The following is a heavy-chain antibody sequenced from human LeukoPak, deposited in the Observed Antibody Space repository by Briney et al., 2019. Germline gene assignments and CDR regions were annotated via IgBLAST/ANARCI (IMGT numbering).Heavy chain of an antibody. J-gene: IGHJ4*02. CDR3: ARVKVVRGVIMPFDY. V-gene: IGHV4-59*01. CDR2: IYYSGST. D-gene: IGHD3-10*01. CDR1: GGSISNKY. Sequence: SETLSLTCTVSGGSISNKYWSWIRQPPGKGLEWIGYIYYSGSTNYNPSLKSRVTISVDTSKNQFSLKLSSVTAADTAVYYCARVKVVRGVIMPFDYWGQGTLVTVSS.